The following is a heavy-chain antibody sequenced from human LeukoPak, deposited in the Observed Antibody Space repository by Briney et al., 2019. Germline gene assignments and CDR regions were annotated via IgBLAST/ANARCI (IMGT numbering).Heavy chain of an antibody. V-gene: IGHV4-59*01. D-gene: IGHD5-24*01. CDR1: GGSISSYY. J-gene: IGHJ4*02. Sequence: PSETLSLTYTVSGGSISSYYWSWIRQPPGKGLEWIGYIYYSGSTNYNPSLKSRVTISVDTSKNQFSLKLSSVTAADTAVYYCARDRRDGHLDYWGQGTLVTVSS. CDR3: ARDRRDGHLDY. CDR2: IYYSGST.